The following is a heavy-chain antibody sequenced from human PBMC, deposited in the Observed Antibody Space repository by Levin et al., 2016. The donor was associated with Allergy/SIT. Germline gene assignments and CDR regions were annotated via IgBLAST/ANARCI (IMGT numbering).Heavy chain of an antibody. CDR3: ARVPDFGVVVIDY. J-gene: IGHJ4*02. CDR2: ISSSSSTI. Sequence: GGSLRLSCAASGFTFSSYSMNWVRQAPGKGLEWVSYISSSSSTIYYADSVKGRFTISRDNAKNSLYLQMNSLRAEDTAVYYCARVPDFGVVVIDYWGQGTLVTVSS. D-gene: IGHD3-3*01. CDR1: GFTFSSYS. V-gene: IGHV3-48*01.